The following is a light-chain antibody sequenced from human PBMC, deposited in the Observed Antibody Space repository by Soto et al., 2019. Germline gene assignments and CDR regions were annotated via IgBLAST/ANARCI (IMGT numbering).Light chain of an antibody. Sequence: QSALTQPASVSGSPGQSITISCTGTSSDVGGYNYVSWYQQHPGTAPKLMIYEVSKRPSGLSNRFSGSKSGNTASLTISGLQAEDEADYYCRSYTSSSSLYVFGTGTKLTVL. J-gene: IGLJ1*01. CDR3: RSYTSSSSLYV. CDR1: SSDVGGYNY. CDR2: EVS. V-gene: IGLV2-14*01.